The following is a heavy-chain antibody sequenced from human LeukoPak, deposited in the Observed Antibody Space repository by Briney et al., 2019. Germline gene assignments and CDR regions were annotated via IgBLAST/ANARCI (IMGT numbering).Heavy chain of an antibody. J-gene: IGHJ6*02. Sequence: ASVKVSCKASGYTFTSYDINWVRQAIGQGLEWMGWMNPNSGNTGYAQKFQGRVTMTRNTSISTAYMELSSLRSEDTAVYYCARHHGNVLRYFDWLPLRRYYYGMDVWGQGTTVTVSS. CDR1: GYTFTSYD. D-gene: IGHD3-9*01. V-gene: IGHV1-8*01. CDR3: ARHHGNVLRYFDWLPLRRYYYGMDV. CDR2: MNPNSGNT.